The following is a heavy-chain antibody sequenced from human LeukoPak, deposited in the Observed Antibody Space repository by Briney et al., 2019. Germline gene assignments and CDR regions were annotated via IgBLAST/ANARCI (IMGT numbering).Heavy chain of an antibody. CDR3: AKERGYYYDSSGYLY. Sequence: PGGSLRLSCAASGFTFSSYAMSWVRQAPGKGLEWVSAISGSGGSTYYADSVKGRFTISRDNSKNTLYPPMNSLRAEDTAVYYCAKERGYYYDSSGYLYWGQGTLVTVSS. CDR2: ISGSGGST. D-gene: IGHD3-22*01. J-gene: IGHJ4*02. V-gene: IGHV3-23*01. CDR1: GFTFSSYA.